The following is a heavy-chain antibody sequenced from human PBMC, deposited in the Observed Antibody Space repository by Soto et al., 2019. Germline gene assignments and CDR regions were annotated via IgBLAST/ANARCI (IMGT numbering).Heavy chain of an antibody. Sequence: APVKVSCKTSGATVTNFVLSLVRQAPGQGLEWMGWIATYNSNKNYAQKFQGRLTLTTDTSTSTGYMELKSLEYDDTAVYYCAGVLRRFGNWFDSWGQVPLVTV. CDR2: IATYNSNK. CDR1: GATVTNFV. CDR3: AGVLRRFGNWFDS. J-gene: IGHJ5*01. D-gene: IGHD3-3*01. V-gene: IGHV1-18*01.